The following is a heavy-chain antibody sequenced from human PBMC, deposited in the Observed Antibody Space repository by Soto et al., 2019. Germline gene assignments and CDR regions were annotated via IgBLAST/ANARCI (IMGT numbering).Heavy chain of an antibody. CDR3: ARIKWGLDYYSGMDV. Sequence: QVQLVQSGAEVKKSGASVKVSCKASGYTFSDYFIQWLRQAPGQGLEWVAWINPKTAATNYAKKFQDRVTLTSDPSFSPAYLALTRLRPDDTAVYYCARIKWGLDYYSGMDVWGQGTAVTVSS. CDR2: INPKTAAT. J-gene: IGHJ6*02. V-gene: IGHV1-2*02. CDR1: GYTFSDYF. D-gene: IGHD1-26*01.